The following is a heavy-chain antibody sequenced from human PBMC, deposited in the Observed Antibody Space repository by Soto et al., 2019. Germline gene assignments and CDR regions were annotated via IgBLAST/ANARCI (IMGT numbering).Heavy chain of an antibody. CDR3: ARSDWNYFDY. CDR2: IYNSGST. Sequence: PSETLSLTCTVSGGSISSGGYYWSWVRQHPGKGLEWIGYIYNSGSTYYNPSLKSRVTISVDTSKNQFSLKLNSVTAADTAVYYCARSDWNYFDYWGQGTLVTVSS. D-gene: IGHD3-9*01. J-gene: IGHJ4*02. CDR1: GGSISSGGYY. V-gene: IGHV4-31*03.